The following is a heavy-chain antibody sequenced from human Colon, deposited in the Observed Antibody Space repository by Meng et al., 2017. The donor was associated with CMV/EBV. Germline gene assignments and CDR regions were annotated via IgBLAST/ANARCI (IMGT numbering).Heavy chain of an antibody. CDR3: ATVSSGYYLYFQH. D-gene: IGHD3-22*01. Sequence: QVERVQVGAEVKEPGASVKVSCKASGYTFTGYYMHWVRQAPGQGLEWMGWINPNSGGTNYAQKFQGRVTMTRDTSISTAYMELSRLRSDDTAVYYCATVSSGYYLYFQHWGQGTLVTVSS. J-gene: IGHJ1*01. CDR2: INPNSGGT. V-gene: IGHV1-2*02. CDR1: GYTFTGYY.